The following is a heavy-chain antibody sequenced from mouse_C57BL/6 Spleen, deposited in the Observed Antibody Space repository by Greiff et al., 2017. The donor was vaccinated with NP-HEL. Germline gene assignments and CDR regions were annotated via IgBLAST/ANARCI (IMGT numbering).Heavy chain of an antibody. J-gene: IGHJ4*01. CDR3: AREGYYGPMDY. CDR2: IYPGDGDT. Sequence: LQESGPELVKPGASVKISCKASGYAFSSSWMNWVKQRPGKGLEWIGRIYPGDGDTNYNGKFKGKATLTADKSSSTAYMQLSSLTSEDSAVYFCAREGYYGPMDYWGQGTSVTVSS. D-gene: IGHD1-1*01. CDR1: GYAFSSSW. V-gene: IGHV1-82*01.